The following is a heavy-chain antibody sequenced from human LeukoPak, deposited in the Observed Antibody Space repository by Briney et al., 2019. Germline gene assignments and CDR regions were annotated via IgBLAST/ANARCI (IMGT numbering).Heavy chain of an antibody. J-gene: IGHJ4*02. CDR3: ARRFYYGSGDYSHFDY. V-gene: IGHV4-34*01. CDR2: IHHTGST. D-gene: IGHD3-10*01. Sequence: SETLSLTCAVHGGSFSGYYWSWIRQSPGKGLEWIGDIHHTGSTNYNPSLQSRVTISVDTSKNQFSLKLKSVTAADTAVYYCARRFYYGSGDYSHFDYWGQGTLVTVSS. CDR1: GGSFSGYY.